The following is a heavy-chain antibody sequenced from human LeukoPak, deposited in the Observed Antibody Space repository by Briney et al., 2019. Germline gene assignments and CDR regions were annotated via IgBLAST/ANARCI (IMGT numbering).Heavy chain of an antibody. CDR1: GFTFSSYW. CDR2: IKQDGSEK. Sequence: GGSLRLSCAASGFTFSSYWMNWVRQAPGKGLEWVANIKQDGSEKYYVDSVKGRFTISRDNAKNSLYLQMNSLRVEDTALYYCARVASGWYMVDYWGQGTLVTVSS. J-gene: IGHJ4*02. D-gene: IGHD6-19*01. CDR3: ARVASGWYMVDY. V-gene: IGHV3-7*01.